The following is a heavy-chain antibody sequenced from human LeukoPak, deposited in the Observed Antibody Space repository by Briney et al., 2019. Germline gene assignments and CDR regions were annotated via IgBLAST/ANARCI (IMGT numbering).Heavy chain of an antibody. CDR3: AKDLCRNFVVVPAADY. CDR2: ISGDGDST. V-gene: IGHV3-43*02. Sequence: TGGSLRLSCAASGFTFDDYAMHWVRQPPGKSLEWVSLISGDGDSTYYADSVKGRFTVSRDNSKNSLYLQMDSLRTEDTALSYCAKDLCRNFVVVPAADYWGQGTLVTVSS. J-gene: IGHJ4*02. CDR1: GFTFDDYA. D-gene: IGHD2-2*01.